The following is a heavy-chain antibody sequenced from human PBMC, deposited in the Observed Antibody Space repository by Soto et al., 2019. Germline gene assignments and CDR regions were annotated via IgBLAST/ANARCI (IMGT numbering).Heavy chain of an antibody. V-gene: IGHV3-7*01. J-gene: IGHJ6*02. CDR1: GFTFSSYW. D-gene: IGHD5-18*01. CDR2: IKQDGSEK. Sequence: GGSLRLSCAASGFTFSSYWLSWVRQAPGQGLERVANIKQDGSEKYYVDSVKGRFTISRDNAKNSLYLQMSSLRAEDTAVYYCASVRPVPKLHLWLNPYYYARYVWGQGTTGTTSS. CDR3: ASVRPVPKLHLWLNPYYYARYV.